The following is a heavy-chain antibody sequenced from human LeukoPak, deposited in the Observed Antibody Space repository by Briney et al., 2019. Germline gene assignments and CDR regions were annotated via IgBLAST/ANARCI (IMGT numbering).Heavy chain of an antibody. CDR3: YSGPLDP. V-gene: IGHV3-15*01. J-gene: IGHJ5*02. Sequence: PGGSLRLSCTASGFTFGDYAMTWVRQAPGKGLEWVGRIKSRSDGGTIDYTARVKGRFTISRDDSKNTLYLHMNSLKTEDTAVYYCYSGPLDPWGQGTLVTVSS. CDR2: IKSRSDGGTI. D-gene: IGHD1-26*01. CDR1: GFTFGDYA.